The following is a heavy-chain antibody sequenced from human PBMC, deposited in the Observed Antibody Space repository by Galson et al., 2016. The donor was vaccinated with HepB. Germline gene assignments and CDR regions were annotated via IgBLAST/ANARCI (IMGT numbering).Heavy chain of an antibody. Sequence: CAISGDSVSSKSAAWNWVRHSPSRGLEWLGRTYYRSKWYNDYALSVKSRITINPDTSKNQFSLQLNSVTPEDTAVYYCARDPMRFAFDLWGQGTLVTVSS. D-gene: IGHD3-9*01. CDR1: GDSVSSKSAA. V-gene: IGHV6-1*01. CDR3: ARDPMRFAFDL. CDR2: TYYRSKWYN. J-gene: IGHJ4*02.